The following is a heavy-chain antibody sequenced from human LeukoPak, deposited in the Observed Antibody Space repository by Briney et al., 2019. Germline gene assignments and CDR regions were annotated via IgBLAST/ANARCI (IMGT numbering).Heavy chain of an antibody. Sequence: GGSLRLSCAASGFTFSSYSMNWVRQAPGKGLEWVSSISSSSSYIYYADSVKGRFTISRDNAKNSLYLQMNSLRAEDTAMYYCARDQRWLQLGYFDYWGQGTLVTVSS. J-gene: IGHJ4*02. CDR3: ARDQRWLQLGYFDY. CDR2: ISSSSSYI. CDR1: GFTFSSYS. D-gene: IGHD5-24*01. V-gene: IGHV3-21*01.